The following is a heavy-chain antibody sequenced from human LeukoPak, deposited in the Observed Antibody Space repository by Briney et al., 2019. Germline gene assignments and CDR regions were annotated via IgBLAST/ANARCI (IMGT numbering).Heavy chain of an antibody. CDR2: ISWSSSSI. J-gene: IGHJ4*02. Sequence: GGSLRLSCAASGFTFDDYAMHWVRQAPGKGLEWVSGISWSSSSIGYADSVKGRFTISRDNAKNSLYLQMNSLRAEDTALYYCAKSAGYYMDYFDYWGQGTLVAVSS. CDR3: AKSAGYYMDYFDY. V-gene: IGHV3-9*01. CDR1: GFTFDDYA. D-gene: IGHD3-3*01.